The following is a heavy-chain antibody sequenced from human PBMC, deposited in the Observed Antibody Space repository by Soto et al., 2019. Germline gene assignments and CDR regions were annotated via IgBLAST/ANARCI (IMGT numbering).Heavy chain of an antibody. V-gene: IGHV3-30*18. J-gene: IGHJ6*03. CDR2: ISYDGNNK. CDR3: AKDLNYAFMGV. Sequence: QVPGKGLEWVAIISYDGNNKYYADSVKGRFTISRDNSKSTLYLQMNSLRVEDTALYYCAKDLNYAFMGVPGKATTVTVSS.